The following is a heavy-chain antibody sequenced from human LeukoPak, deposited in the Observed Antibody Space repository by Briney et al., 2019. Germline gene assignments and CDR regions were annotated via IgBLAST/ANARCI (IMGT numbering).Heavy chain of an antibody. J-gene: IGHJ4*02. Sequence: PSETLSLTCTVSGYSISSGYYWGWIRQTPGKGLEWIGSIYHSGSTYYIPSLKSRVTISVDTSKNQFSLKLSSVTAADTAVYYCARDRDSSGYPPADYWGQGTLVTVSS. CDR3: ARDRDSSGYPPADY. CDR1: GYSISSGYY. CDR2: IYHSGST. V-gene: IGHV4-38-2*02. D-gene: IGHD3-22*01.